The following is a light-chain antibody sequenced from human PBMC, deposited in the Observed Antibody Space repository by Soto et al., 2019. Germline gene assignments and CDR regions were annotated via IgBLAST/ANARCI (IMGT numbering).Light chain of an antibody. J-gene: IGLJ1*01. V-gene: IGLV1-40*01. CDR3: QSYDSSLSGYV. CDR1: NSNIGAGYD. Sequence: QLVLTQPPSVSGAPGQRVTISCSGNNSNIGAGYDVHWYQQLPGTAPKLLIYANTNRPSGVPDRFSGSKSGTSASLAITGLQAEDEGDYYCQSYDSSLSGYVFGTGTKLTVL. CDR2: ANT.